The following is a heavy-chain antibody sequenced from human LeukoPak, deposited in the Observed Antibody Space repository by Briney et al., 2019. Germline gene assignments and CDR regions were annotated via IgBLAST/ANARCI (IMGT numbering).Heavy chain of an antibody. V-gene: IGHV4-34*01. CDR3: ARGLGYCSAGSCLPGGY. CDR1: GGSISSYY. Sequence: PSETLSLTCTVSGGSISSYYWSWIRQPPGKGLEWIGEINHSGSTNYNPSLKSRVTISVDTSKNQFYLKLSSVTAADTAVYHCARGLGYCSAGSCLPGGYWGQGTLVTVSS. CDR2: INHSGST. J-gene: IGHJ4*02. D-gene: IGHD2-15*01.